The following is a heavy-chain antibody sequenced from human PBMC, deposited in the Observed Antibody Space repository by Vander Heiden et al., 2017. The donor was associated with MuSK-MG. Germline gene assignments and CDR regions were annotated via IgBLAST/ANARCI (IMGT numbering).Heavy chain of an antibody. J-gene: IGHJ3*02. CDR1: GGTFSSYA. D-gene: IGHD2-8*01. V-gene: IGHV1-69*01. CDR2: IIPIFGTA. Sequence: QVQLVQSGAEVKKPGSSVKVSCKASGGTFSSYAISWVRQAPGQGLEWMGGIIPIFGTANYAQKFQGRVTITADESTSTAYMELSSLRSEDTAVYYCARDSRIVLMVYAPDAFDIWGQGTMVTVSS. CDR3: ARDSRIVLMVYAPDAFDI.